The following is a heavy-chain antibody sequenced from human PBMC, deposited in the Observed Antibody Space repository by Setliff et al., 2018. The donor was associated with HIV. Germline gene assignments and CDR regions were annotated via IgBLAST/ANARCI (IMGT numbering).Heavy chain of an antibody. CDR3: ARARRAGSGPKYFQH. CDR2: INHSGST. J-gene: IGHJ1*01. CDR1: GGSFNGYY. V-gene: IGHV4-34*01. Sequence: LSLTCAVYGGSFNGYYWSWIRQPPGKGLEWIGEINHSGSTNYNPSLKSRVTMSVDKPKNQFSLRLSSVTAADTAVYYCARARRAGSGPKYFQHWGQGTLVTVSS. D-gene: IGHD2-15*01.